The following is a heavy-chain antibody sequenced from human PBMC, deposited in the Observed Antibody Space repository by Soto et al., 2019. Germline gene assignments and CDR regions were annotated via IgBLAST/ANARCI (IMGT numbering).Heavy chain of an antibody. J-gene: IGHJ5*02. V-gene: IGHV1-3*01. Sequence: GASVKGSCKASGYTLTRYAMHWVRQAPGQRLEWMGWINAGNGNTKYSQKFQGRVTITRDTSASTAYMELSSLRSEDTAVYYCASRYYGSGSYYFPFDPWGQGTLVTVSS. CDR1: GYTLTRYA. CDR3: ASRYYGSGSYYFPFDP. CDR2: INAGNGNT. D-gene: IGHD3-10*01.